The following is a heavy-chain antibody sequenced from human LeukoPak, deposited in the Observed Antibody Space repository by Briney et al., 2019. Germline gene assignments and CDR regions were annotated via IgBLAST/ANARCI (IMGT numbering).Heavy chain of an antibody. J-gene: IGHJ6*02. V-gene: IGHV1-69*13. D-gene: IGHD4-17*01. CDR1: GGTFSSYA. CDR3: ARVGSQDYGDVYYYYYGMDV. Sequence: GASVKVSCKASGGTFSSYAISWVRQAPGQGLEWMGGIIPIFGTANYAQKFQGRVTITADESTSTAYMELSSLRSEDTAVYYCARVGSQDYGDVYYYYYGMDVWGQGTTVTVSS. CDR2: IIPIFGTA.